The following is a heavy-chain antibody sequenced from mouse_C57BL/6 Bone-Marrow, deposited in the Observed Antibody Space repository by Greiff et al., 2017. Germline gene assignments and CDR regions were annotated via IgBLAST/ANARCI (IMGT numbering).Heavy chain of an antibody. CDR2: IYPRSGNT. CDR3: ARPGSSYFYYAMDY. D-gene: IGHD1-1*01. Sequence: QVQLQQSGAELARPGASVKLSCKASGYTFTSYGISWVKQRTGQGLEWIGEIYPRSGNTYYNEKFKGKATLTADNSSSTAYMELRILTSEDSAVSVCARPGSSYFYYAMDYWGQGTSVTVSS. CDR1: GYTFTSYG. J-gene: IGHJ4*01. V-gene: IGHV1-81*01.